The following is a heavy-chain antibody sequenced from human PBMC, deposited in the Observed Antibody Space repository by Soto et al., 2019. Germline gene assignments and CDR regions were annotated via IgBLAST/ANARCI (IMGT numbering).Heavy chain of an antibody. CDR3: ARTLAGSASYPYYYYYYGMDV. D-gene: IGHD3-10*01. J-gene: IGHJ6*02. Sequence: GESLKISCKGSGYSFTSYWIGWVRQMPGKGLEWMGIIYPGDSDTRYSPSFQGQVTISADKSISTAYLQWSSLKASDTAMYYCARTLAGSASYPYYYYYYGMDVWGQGTTVTVSS. V-gene: IGHV5-51*01. CDR2: IYPGDSDT. CDR1: GYSFTSYW.